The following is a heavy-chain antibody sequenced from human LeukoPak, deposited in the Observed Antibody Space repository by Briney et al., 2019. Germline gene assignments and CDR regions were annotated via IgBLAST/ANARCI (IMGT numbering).Heavy chain of an antibody. D-gene: IGHD1-26*01. CDR2: INTGRGDT. Sequence: ASVKVSCKASGYTFDSFAIHWVRQVPGQRLEWMGWINTGRGDTQYSQKFQGRITFTRDTSASTVHMELSTLISEDTALYYCARGRARIHLGKLSIGGFDYWGQGTLLTVSS. V-gene: IGHV1-3*04. J-gene: IGHJ4*02. CDR1: GYTFDSFA. CDR3: ARGRARIHLGKLSIGGFDY.